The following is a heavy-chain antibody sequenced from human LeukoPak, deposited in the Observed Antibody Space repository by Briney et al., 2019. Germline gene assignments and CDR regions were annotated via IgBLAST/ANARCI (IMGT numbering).Heavy chain of an antibody. D-gene: IGHD3-10*01. V-gene: IGHV4-4*07. CDR1: GGSISSYY. CDR2: IYTSGST. Sequence: SETLSLTCTVSGGSISSYYWSWIRQPAGKGLEWIGRIYTSGSTNYNPSLKSRVTMSVDTSKNQFSLKLSSVTAADTAVYYCARVVYYYGSGSSKTPLDYWGQGTLVTVSS. CDR3: ARVVYYYGSGSSKTPLDY. J-gene: IGHJ4*02.